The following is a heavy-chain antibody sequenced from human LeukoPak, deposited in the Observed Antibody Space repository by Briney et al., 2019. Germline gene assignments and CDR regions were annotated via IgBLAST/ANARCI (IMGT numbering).Heavy chain of an antibody. CDR3: ARYERSLPPNWFDP. J-gene: IGHJ5*02. D-gene: IGHD5-24*01. V-gene: IGHV4-59*01. CDR1: GGSISSYY. CDR2: IYYSGST. Sequence: PSETLSLTCTVSGGSISSYYWSWIRQPPGKGLEWIGYIYYSGSTNYNPSLKSRVTISVDTSKNQFSLKLSSVTAADTAVYYCARYERSLPPNWFDPWGQGTLVTVSS.